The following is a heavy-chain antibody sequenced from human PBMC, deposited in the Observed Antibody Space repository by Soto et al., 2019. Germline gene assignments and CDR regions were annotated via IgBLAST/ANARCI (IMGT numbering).Heavy chain of an antibody. J-gene: IGHJ4*02. CDR1: GGTFSSYT. Sequence: GASVKVSCKASGGTFSSYTISWVRQAPGQGLEWMGGIIPIFGTANYAQKFQGRVTITADESTSTAYMELSSLRSEDTAVYYCARDSVHEGAPGYWGQGTLVTVSS. CDR2: IIPIFGTA. CDR3: ARDSVHEGAPGY. D-gene: IGHD1-26*01. V-gene: IGHV1-69*13.